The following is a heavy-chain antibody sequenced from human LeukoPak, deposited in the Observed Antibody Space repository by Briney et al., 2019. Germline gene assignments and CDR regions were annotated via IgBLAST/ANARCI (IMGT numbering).Heavy chain of an antibody. D-gene: IGHD3/OR15-3a*01. V-gene: IGHV1-46*01. CDR1: GYTFTGYY. CDR3: ARGRDRYWRTGVDWSDYMDV. J-gene: IGHJ6*03. CDR2: INPSGGST. Sequence: ASVKVSCKTSGYTFTGYYIHWVRQAPGQGLEWMGIINPSGGSTSYAQKLQGRVTMTTDTSTSTAYMELRSLRSDDTAVYYCARGRDRYWRTGVDWSDYMDVWGKGTTVTISS.